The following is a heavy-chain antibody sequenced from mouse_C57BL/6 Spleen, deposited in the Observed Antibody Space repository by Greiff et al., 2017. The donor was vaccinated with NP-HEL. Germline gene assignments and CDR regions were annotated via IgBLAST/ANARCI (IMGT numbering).Heavy chain of an antibody. J-gene: IGHJ3*01. CDR2: IYPGDGDT. D-gene: IGHD1-1*01. CDR3: AREELRWFAY. V-gene: IGHV1-82*01. CDR1: GYAFSSSW. Sequence: VQLQQSGPELVNPGASVKISCKASGYAFSSSWMNWVKQRPGKGLEWIGRIYPGDGDTNYNGKFKGKATLTADKSSSTAYMQLSSLTSEDSAVYFCAREELRWFAYWGQGTLVTVSA.